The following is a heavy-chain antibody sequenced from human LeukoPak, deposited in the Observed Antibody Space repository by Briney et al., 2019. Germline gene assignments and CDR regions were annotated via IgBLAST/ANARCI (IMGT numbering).Heavy chain of an antibody. CDR1: GYTLTGLS. CDR3: ATDLSYMVRGVFDP. D-gene: IGHD3-10*01. CDR2: FDPEDGET. V-gene: IGHV1-24*01. J-gene: IGHJ5*02. Sequence: ASVKVSCKVSGYTLTGLSMHWVRQAPGKGLEWMGGFDPEDGETIYAQKFQGRVTMTEDTSTDTAYMELSSLRSEDTAVYYCATDLSYMVRGVFDPWGQGTLVTVSS.